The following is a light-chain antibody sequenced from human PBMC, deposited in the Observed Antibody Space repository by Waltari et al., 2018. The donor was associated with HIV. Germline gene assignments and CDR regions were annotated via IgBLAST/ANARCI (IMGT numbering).Light chain of an antibody. CDR1: TLGERS. V-gene: IGLV3-1*01. J-gene: IGLJ2*01. CDR3: QAWDSSTVV. CDR2: QDT. Sequence: SYELTQSPSVSVSPGQTASITCSGDTLGERSAYWYQQKPGQSPVLVIYQDTKRPSGIPERFSGSNSGNTATLTISGTQAMDEADYYCQAWDSSTVVFGGGTKLTVL.